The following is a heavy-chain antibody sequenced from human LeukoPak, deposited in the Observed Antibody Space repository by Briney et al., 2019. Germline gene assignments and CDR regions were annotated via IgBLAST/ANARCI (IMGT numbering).Heavy chain of an antibody. V-gene: IGHV1-2*02. CDR1: GYTFIGYY. J-gene: IGHJ4*02. Sequence: ASVKVSCKASGYTFIGYYIHWVRPAPGQGLEWMGRINPNSGGTNYAQRFQGRVTMTRDTSISTDYMELSGLRSDDTAVYYCARDASPFDYWGQGTLVTVSS. CDR2: INPNSGGT. CDR3: ARDASPFDY.